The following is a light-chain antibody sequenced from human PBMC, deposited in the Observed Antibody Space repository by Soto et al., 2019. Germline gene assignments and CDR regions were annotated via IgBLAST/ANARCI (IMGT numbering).Light chain of an antibody. Sequence: SYELTQPPSMSGAPGQTATITCGGNNIGSKSVQWYQQKSGQAPVLGVYDDSDRPSGIPERFSGSNSGNTATLTISRVEAEDEADYSCQVWDSGPDHVVFGGGTKLTVL. V-gene: IGLV3-21*02. J-gene: IGLJ2*01. CDR3: QVWDSGPDHVV. CDR2: DDS. CDR1: NIGSKS.